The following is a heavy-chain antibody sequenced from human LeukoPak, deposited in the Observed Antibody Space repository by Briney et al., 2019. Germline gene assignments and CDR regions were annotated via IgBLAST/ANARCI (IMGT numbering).Heavy chain of an antibody. J-gene: IGHJ4*02. CDR2: INPSGGST. V-gene: IGHV1-46*01. CDR1: GYTFTGYY. Sequence: ASVKVSCKASGYTFTGYYMHWVRQAPGQGLEWMGIINPSGGSTSYAQKFQGRVTMTRDTSTSTVYMELSSLRSEDTAVYCCARAGCGGDCYTYYFDYWGQGTLVTVSS. D-gene: IGHD2-21*02. CDR3: ARAGCGGDCYTYYFDY.